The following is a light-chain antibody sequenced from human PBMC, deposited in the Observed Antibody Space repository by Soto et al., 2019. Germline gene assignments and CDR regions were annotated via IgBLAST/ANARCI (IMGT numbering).Light chain of an antibody. CDR2: KAS. CDR1: QSISTW. J-gene: IGKJ4*01. CDR3: QQYVSYPLP. V-gene: IGKV1-5*03. Sequence: DIQMTQSPSTLSAFIGDRITITCRASQSISTWLAWYQQKPGKAPKLLISKASSLESGVPSRFSDSGSGIEFTLTISSLQPEDVATYFCQQYVSYPLPFGGGTNVEI.